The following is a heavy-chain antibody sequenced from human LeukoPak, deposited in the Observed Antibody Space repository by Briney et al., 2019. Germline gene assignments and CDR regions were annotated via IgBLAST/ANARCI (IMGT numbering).Heavy chain of an antibody. V-gene: IGHV4-39*01. J-gene: IGHJ4*02. CDR1: GGSISSSSYY. D-gene: IGHD5-12*01. Sequence: SETLSLTCTVSGGSISSSSYYWGWIRQPPGKGLEWIGSIYYSGSTYYNPSLKSRVTISVDTSKNQFSLKLSSVTAADTAVYYCARQGGSVATIDYWGQGTLVTVSS. CDR3: ARQGGSVATIDY. CDR2: IYYSGST.